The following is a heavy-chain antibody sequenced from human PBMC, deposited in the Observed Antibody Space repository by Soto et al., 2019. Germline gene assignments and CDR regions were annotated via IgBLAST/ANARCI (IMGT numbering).Heavy chain of an antibody. CDR1: GYTFTSYA. D-gene: IGHD3-16*01. V-gene: IGHV1-3*01. CDR3: ARDDYVWGDIPSDY. J-gene: IGHJ4*02. CDR2: INAGNGNT. Sequence: QVQLVQSGAEVKKPGASVKVSCKASGYTFTSYAMHWVRQAPGQRLEWMGWINAGNGNTKYSQKFQGRVTITRDTSASTADMELSSLRSEDTAVYYCARDDYVWGDIPSDYWGQGTLVTVSS.